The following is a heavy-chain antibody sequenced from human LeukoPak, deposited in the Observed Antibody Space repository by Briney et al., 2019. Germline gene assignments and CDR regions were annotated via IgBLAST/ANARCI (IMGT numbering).Heavy chain of an antibody. V-gene: IGHV3-23*01. J-gene: IGHJ4*02. CDR1: GFTFSSYA. CDR3: AKVCSSTSCYVDY. D-gene: IGHD2-2*01. CDR2: ISGSGGHT. Sequence: PGGSLRLSCAASGFTFSSYAMSWVRQAPGKGLEWVSGISGSGGHTYYADSVKGRFTISRDNSKNTLYLQMNSLRAEDTAVYYCAKVCSSTSCYVDYWGQGTLVTVSS.